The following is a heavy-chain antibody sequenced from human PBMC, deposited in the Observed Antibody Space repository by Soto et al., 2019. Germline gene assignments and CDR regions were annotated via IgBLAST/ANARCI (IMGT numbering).Heavy chain of an antibody. V-gene: IGHV3-48*02. CDR2: ISSSSSTI. CDR1: GFTFSSYS. J-gene: IGHJ1*01. CDR3: ARGTYDFWSGYYKDEYFQH. D-gene: IGHD3-3*01. Sequence: GGSLRLSCAASGFTFSSYSMNWVRQAPGKGLEWVSYISSSSSTIYYADSVKGRFTISRDNAKNSLYLQMNSLRDEDTAVYYCARGTYDFWSGYYKDEYFQHWGQGTLVTVSS.